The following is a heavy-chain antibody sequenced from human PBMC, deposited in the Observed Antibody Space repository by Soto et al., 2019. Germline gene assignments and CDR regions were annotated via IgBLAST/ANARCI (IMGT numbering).Heavy chain of an antibody. V-gene: IGHV1-69*06. CDR2: IIPFSGTA. J-gene: IGHJ5*02. D-gene: IGHD1-26*01. Sequence: QVQLVQSGAEVKKPGSSVKVSCKASGSTFSSFTISWVRQAPGQGLEWMGGIIPFSGTANYAQKFQGRATITADTSTLTAYMELSSLRSEDTAVYYCARALRSEKESWGQGTLVTVSS. CDR3: ARALRSEKES. CDR1: GSTFSSFT.